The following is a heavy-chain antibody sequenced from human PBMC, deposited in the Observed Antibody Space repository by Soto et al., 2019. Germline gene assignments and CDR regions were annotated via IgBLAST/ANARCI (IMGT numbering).Heavy chain of an antibody. V-gene: IGHV4-59*01. Sequence: PSETLSLTCTVSGGSLSSYYWSWIRQPPGKGLEWIGYIYYSGSTNYNPSLKSRVTISVDTSKNQFSLKLSSVTAAGTAVYYCASNYDYVWGSYPTSPFDYWGQGTLVTVSS. J-gene: IGHJ4*02. CDR3: ASNYDYVWGSYPTSPFDY. CDR2: IYYSGST. CDR1: GGSLSSYY. D-gene: IGHD3-16*02.